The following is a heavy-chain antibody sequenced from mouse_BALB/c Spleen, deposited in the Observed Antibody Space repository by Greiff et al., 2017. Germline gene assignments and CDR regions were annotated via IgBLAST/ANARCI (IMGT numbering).Heavy chain of an antibody. CDR1: GFDFSRYW. CDR3: ARLNYGYWYFDV. J-gene: IGHJ1*01. D-gene: IGHD1-1*01. CDR2: INPGSSTI. Sequence: EVKVVESGGGLVQPGGSLNLSCAASGFDFSRYWMSWARQAPGKGQEWIGEINPGSSTINYTPSLKDKFIISRDNAKNTLYLQMSKVRSEDTALYYCARLNYGYWYFDVWGAGTTVTVSS. V-gene: IGHV4-2*02.